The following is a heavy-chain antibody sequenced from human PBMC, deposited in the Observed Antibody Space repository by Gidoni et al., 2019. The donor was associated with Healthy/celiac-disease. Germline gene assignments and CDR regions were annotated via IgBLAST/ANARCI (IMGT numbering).Heavy chain of an antibody. Sequence: EVQLVESGGGVVRPGGSLRLSGAASGFTFDDYGMSWVRQAPGKGLEWVSGINWNGGSTGYADSVKGRFTISRDNAKNSLYLQMNSLRAEDTALYHCARDVGAYSWFGELLSLNYYMDVWGKGTTVTVSS. V-gene: IGHV3-20*01. CDR3: ARDVGAYSWFGELLSLNYYMDV. D-gene: IGHD3-10*01. CDR2: INWNGGST. J-gene: IGHJ6*03. CDR1: GFTFDDYG.